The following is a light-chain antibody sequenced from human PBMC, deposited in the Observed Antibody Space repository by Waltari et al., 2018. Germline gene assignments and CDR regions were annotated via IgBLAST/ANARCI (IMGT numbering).Light chain of an antibody. Sequence: QAALTQPPSMSGSPGQSVTISCTGTSSDIGGYNRVSWYQQHPGKAPKLMIYEVSQRPSGVSDRVAGSKSGNTASLTISGLQAEDEADYYCSSYAGSNTFHYIFGAGTRLTVL. V-gene: IGLV2-8*01. J-gene: IGLJ1*01. CDR1: SSDIGGYNR. CDR3: SSYAGSNTFHYI. CDR2: EVS.